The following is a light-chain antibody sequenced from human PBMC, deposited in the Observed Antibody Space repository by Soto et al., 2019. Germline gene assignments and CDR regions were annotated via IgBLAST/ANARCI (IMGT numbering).Light chain of an antibody. CDR1: SADVGGYAY. CDR2: EVS. J-gene: IGLJ3*02. Sequence: QSALTQHASVSGSPGQSITISCTGTSADVGGYAYVSWYQKYPGKAPKLVISEVSNRPSGVSHRFSGSRSGNTASLTISGLQAEDEADYYCCSYTDNTTPVFGGGTKLTVL. V-gene: IGLV2-14*01. CDR3: CSYTDNTTPV.